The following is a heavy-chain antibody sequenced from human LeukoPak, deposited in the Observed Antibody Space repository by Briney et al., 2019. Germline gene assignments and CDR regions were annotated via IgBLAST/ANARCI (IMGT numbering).Heavy chain of an antibody. V-gene: IGHV1-18*01. CDR3: ARVVLLWFGELNPALDY. D-gene: IGHD3-10*01. J-gene: IGHJ4*02. CDR1: GYTFTSYG. Sequence: ASVKVSCKASGYTFTSYGISWVRQAPGQGLEWMGWISAYNGNTNHAQKLQGRVTMTTDTSTSTAYMELRSLRSDDTAVYYCARVVLLWFGELNPALDYWGQGTLVTVSS. CDR2: ISAYNGNT.